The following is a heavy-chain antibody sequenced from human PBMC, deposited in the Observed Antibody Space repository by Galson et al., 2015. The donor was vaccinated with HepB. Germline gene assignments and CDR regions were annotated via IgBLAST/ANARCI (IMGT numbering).Heavy chain of an antibody. D-gene: IGHD1-14*01. CDR3: ARTGGHNYGMDV. CDR2: IWYDGSNK. CDR1: GFTFSSYG. V-gene: IGHV3-33*08. Sequence: SLRLSCAASGFTFSSYGMHWVRQAPGKGLEWVAVIWYDGSNKYYADSVKGRFTNSRDNSKNTLYLQMNSLRAEDTAVYYCARTGGHNYGMDVWGQGTTVTVSS. J-gene: IGHJ6*02.